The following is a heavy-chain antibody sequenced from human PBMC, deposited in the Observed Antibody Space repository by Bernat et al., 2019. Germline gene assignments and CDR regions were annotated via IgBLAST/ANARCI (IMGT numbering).Heavy chain of an antibody. J-gene: IGHJ4*02. CDR1: GGSFSGYY. Sequence: QVQLQQWGAGLLKPSETLSLTCAVYGGSFSGYYWSWIRQPPGKGLEWIGEINHSGSTNYNPSLKSRVTISVDTSKNQFSLKLSSVTAADTAVYYCARRPRGPPTAMVTGFDYWGQGTLVTVSS. D-gene: IGHD5-18*01. V-gene: IGHV4-34*01. CDR3: ARRPRGPPTAMVTGFDY. CDR2: INHSGST.